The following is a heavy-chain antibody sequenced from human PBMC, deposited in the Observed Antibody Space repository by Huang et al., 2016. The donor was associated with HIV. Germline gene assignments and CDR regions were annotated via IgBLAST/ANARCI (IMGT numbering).Heavy chain of an antibody. CDR1: DDSINSRSYY. CDR2: GYYGWST. CDR3: ARHVKDSSWYVGWFDP. D-gene: IGHD6-13*01. V-gene: IGHV4-39*01. J-gene: IGHJ5*02. Sequence: QLQLQESGPGLVKPSETLSLTCSVSDDSINSRSYYWGWIRQPPGKGLEWIGSGYYGWSTSYSPSLSGRVTMSVDTSRNQFSLKLSSVTTADTAVYYCARHVKDSSWYVGWFDPWGQGTLVTVSS.